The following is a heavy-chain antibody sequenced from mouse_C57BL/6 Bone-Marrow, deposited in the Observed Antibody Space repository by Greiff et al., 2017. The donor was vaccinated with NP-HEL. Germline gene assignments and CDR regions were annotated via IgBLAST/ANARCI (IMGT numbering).Heavy chain of an antibody. CDR1: GYTFTSYW. J-gene: IGHJ2*01. Sequence: QVQLQQPGAELVKPGASVKMSCKASGYTFTSYWITWVKQRPGQGLEWIGDIYPGSGSTNYNEKFKSKATLTVDTSSSPAYMQLSSLTSEDSAVYYCARNDGYYDYFDYWGQGTTLTVSS. D-gene: IGHD2-3*01. CDR2: IYPGSGST. V-gene: IGHV1-55*01. CDR3: ARNDGYYDYFDY.